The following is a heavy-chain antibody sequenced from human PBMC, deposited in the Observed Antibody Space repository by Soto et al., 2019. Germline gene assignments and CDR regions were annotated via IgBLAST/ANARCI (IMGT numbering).Heavy chain of an antibody. Sequence: SVKVSCQASGGTFSSYTISWVRQAPGQGLEWMGRIIPILGIANYAQKFQGRVTITADKSTSTAYMELSSLRSEDTAVYYCARGATVTANRYFDYWGQGTLVTVSS. D-gene: IGHD4-17*01. V-gene: IGHV1-69*02. CDR2: IIPILGIA. CDR1: GGTFSSYT. J-gene: IGHJ4*02. CDR3: ARGATVTANRYFDY.